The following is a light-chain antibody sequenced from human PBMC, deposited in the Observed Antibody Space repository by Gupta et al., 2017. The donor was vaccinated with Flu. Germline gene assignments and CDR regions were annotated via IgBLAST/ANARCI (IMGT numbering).Light chain of an antibody. V-gene: IGKV1-17*01. J-gene: IGKJ4*01. Sequence: PSSLSASVGDRVTITCRASQGIRNDLGSYQQKPGKAPKRLLYAASSLQSAVPSTFSGSGSGTEFTLTIISLQPQDFATYYCRQQNSYRLTFGGGTKVEIK. CDR3: RQQNSYRLT. CDR2: AAS. CDR1: QGIRND.